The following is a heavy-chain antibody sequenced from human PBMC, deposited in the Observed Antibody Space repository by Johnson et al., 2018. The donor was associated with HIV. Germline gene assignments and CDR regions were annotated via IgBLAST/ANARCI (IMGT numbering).Heavy chain of an antibody. CDR3: ARDSGGMYSSGWYGLGAFDI. Sequence: QVQLVESGGGLVKPGGSLRLSCAASGFTFRDYYMSWIRQAPGKGLEWVSGINWNGGRTGHADSVKGRFTISRDHARNSLYLQMNSLRAEDTAVYYCARDSGGMYSSGWYGLGAFDIWGQGTMVTVSS. J-gene: IGHJ3*02. V-gene: IGHV3-11*04. D-gene: IGHD6-19*01. CDR2: INWNGGRT. CDR1: GFTFRDYY.